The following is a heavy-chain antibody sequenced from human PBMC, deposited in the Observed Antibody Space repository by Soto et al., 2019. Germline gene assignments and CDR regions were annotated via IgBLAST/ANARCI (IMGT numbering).Heavy chain of an antibody. V-gene: IGHV1-3*01. Sequence: ASVKVSCKASGYTFTSYAMHWVRQAPGQRLEWMGWINAGNGNTKYSQKFQGSVTITRDTSASTAYMELSSLRSEDTAVYYCGRVRRVVSRLDYYYGMDLWGQGTKVTVTS. CDR3: GRVRRVVSRLDYYYGMDL. D-gene: IGHD2-15*01. CDR1: GYTFTSYA. J-gene: IGHJ6*01. CDR2: INAGNGNT.